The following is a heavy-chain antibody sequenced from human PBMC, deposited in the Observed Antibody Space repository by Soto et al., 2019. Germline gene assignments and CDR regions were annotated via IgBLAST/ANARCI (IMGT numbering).Heavy chain of an antibody. D-gene: IGHD1-26*01. CDR3: ARRRELPHSTSDY. CDR2: ISSSSSYT. Sequence: LRLSCAASGFTFSDYYMSWIRQAPGKGLEWVSYISSSSSYTNYADSVKGRFTISRDNAKNSLYLQMNSLRAEDTAVYYCARRRELPHSTSDYWGQGTLVTVSS. V-gene: IGHV3-11*06. J-gene: IGHJ4*02. CDR1: GFTFSDYY.